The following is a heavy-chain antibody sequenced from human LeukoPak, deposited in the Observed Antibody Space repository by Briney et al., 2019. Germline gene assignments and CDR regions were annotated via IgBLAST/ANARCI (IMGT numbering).Heavy chain of an antibody. D-gene: IGHD3-22*01. CDR2: IIGSGGST. J-gene: IGHJ4*02. V-gene: IGHV3-23*01. Sequence: GGSLRLSCTASGFTFSSYAMSWVRQAPGKGLEWVSGIIGSGGSTYYADSVKGRFTISRDNSKNTLCLQMNSLRTEDTAVYYCAKALSAMIVAALDYWGQGTQVTVSS. CDR1: GFTFSSYA. CDR3: AKALSAMIVAALDY.